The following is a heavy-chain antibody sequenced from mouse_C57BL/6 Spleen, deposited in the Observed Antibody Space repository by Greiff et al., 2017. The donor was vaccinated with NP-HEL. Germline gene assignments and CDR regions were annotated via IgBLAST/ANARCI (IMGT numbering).Heavy chain of an antibody. CDR1: GFTFSDYY. Sequence: EVQVVESEGGLVQPGSSMKLSCTASGFTFSDYYMAWVRQVPEKGLEWVANINYDGSSTYYLDSLKSRFIISRDNAKNILYLQMSSLKSEDTATYYCARPYDGYYPYFDYWGQGTTLTVSS. CDR3: ARPYDGYYPYFDY. V-gene: IGHV5-16*01. D-gene: IGHD2-3*01. J-gene: IGHJ2*01. CDR2: INYDGSST.